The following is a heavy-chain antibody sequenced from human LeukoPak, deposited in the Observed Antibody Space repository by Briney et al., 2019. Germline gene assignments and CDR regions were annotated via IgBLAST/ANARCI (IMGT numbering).Heavy chain of an antibody. CDR1: EFPFWNYW. Sequence: EGSLRLSCAASEFPFWNYWMSWVRQAPGKGLEWVANIRHDGSEKNYVDSVKGRFTISRGNAKDLLYLQLNSLRAEDTAVYYCARDRGRYYYYYMDVWGKGTTVTVSS. CDR3: ARDRGRYYYYYMDV. CDR2: IRHDGSEK. V-gene: IGHV3-7*01. J-gene: IGHJ6*03. D-gene: IGHD3-10*01.